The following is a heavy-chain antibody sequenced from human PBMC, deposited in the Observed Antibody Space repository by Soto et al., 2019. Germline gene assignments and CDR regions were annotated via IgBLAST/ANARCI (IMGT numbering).Heavy chain of an antibody. V-gene: IGHV3-23*01. D-gene: IGHD1-1*01. CDR1: GFTFSSYA. Sequence: GGSLRLSCAASGFTFSSYAMSRVRQAPGKGLEWVSAIGGSGGSTYYADSVKGRFTISSDNSKNTLYLQMNSLRAEDTGVYYCAKRGREPDYWGQGTLVTVSS. CDR3: AKRGREPDY. J-gene: IGHJ4*02. CDR2: IGGSGGST.